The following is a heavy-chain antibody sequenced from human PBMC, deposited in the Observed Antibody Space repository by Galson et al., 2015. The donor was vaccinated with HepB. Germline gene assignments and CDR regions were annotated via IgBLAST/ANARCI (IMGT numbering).Heavy chain of an antibody. V-gene: IGHV3-11*01. CDR3: ARATLGWFDP. CDR2: ISSSGTTI. CDR1: GFTFSDSY. J-gene: IGHJ5*02. Sequence: SLRLSCAASGFTFSDSYMSWIRQAPGKGLDWVSYISSSGTTIYYADSVKGRFTISRDNAKKSLYLQMNSLRVEDTAVYYCARATLGWFDPWGQGTLVTVSS. D-gene: IGHD2/OR15-2a*01.